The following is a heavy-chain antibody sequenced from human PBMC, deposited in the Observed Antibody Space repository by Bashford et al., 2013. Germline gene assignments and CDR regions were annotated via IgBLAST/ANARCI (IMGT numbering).Heavy chain of an antibody. J-gene: IGHJ3*02. V-gene: IGHV5-51*01. CDR1: WIQLYQLL. CDR3: ASEKSGYDAFDI. D-gene: IGHD3-10*01. Sequence: GESLKISCKDSWIQLYQLLDRLGAPDARERPGVDGSHLSSVTLIPRYSPSFQGQVTISADKSISTAYLQWSSLKASDTAMYYCASEKSGYDAFDIWGQGTMVTVSS. CDR2: LSSVTLIP.